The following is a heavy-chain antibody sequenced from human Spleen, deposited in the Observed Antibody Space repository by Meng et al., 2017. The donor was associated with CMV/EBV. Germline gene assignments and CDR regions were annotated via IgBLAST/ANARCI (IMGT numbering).Heavy chain of an antibody. CDR3: ASKPFDPDNI. Sequence: LSCAASGFTFSSYWMHWVRQTPGKGLVWVSRINSDGSSTDYADSVKGRFTISRDNAKNTLYLQMNSLRVEDTAVYFCASKPFDPDNIWGQGALVTVSS. J-gene: IGHJ4*02. D-gene: IGHD3-9*01. V-gene: IGHV3-74*01. CDR1: GFTFSSYW. CDR2: INSDGSST.